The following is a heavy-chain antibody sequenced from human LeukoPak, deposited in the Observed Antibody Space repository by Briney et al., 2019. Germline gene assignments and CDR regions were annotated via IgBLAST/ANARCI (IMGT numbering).Heavy chain of an antibody. CDR1: GASITSYF. D-gene: IGHD3-22*01. V-gene: IGHV4-59*01. CDR3: ARSTSGYYSKHYYFYMDV. Sequence: PSETLSLTCSFSGASITSYFWSWIRQPPGKGLELVGYIYYSWTTNYNPSLKSRIPISLDTSKKQFSLRMRSVTAADTAVYYCARSTSGYYSKHYYFYMDVWGKGTTVTVSS. CDR2: IYYSWTT. J-gene: IGHJ6*03.